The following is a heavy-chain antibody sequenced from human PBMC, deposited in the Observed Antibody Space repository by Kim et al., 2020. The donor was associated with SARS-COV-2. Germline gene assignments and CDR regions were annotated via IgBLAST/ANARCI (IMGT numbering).Heavy chain of an antibody. J-gene: IGHJ6*03. Sequence: GGSLRLSCAASGITFSNYEFNWVRQAPGKGLEWLSYISSSGSTINNADSVKGRSTISRDNAKNSLYLQMNSLSAENTADYYCARGMTDYANAGYYYMDV. V-gene: IGHV3-48*03. CDR2: ISSSGSTI. CDR1: GITFSNYE. CDR3: ARGMTDYANAGYYYMDV. D-gene: IGHD4-17*01.